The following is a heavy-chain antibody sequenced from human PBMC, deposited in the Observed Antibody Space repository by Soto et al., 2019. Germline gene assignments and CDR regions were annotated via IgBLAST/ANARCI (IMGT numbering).Heavy chain of an antibody. CDR2: ISYDGSNK. CDR1: GFTFSSYA. V-gene: IGHV3-30-3*01. Sequence: GGSLRLSCAASGFTFSSYAMHWVRQAPGKGLEWVAVISYDGSNKYYADSVKGRFTISRDNSKNTLYLQMNSLRAEDTAVYYCARNPAYYYYDSSGYGYFDYWGQGTLVTVSS. D-gene: IGHD3-22*01. J-gene: IGHJ4*02. CDR3: ARNPAYYYYDSSGYGYFDY.